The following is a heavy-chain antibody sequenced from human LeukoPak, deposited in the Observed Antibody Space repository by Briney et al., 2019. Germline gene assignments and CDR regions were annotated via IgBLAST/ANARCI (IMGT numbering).Heavy chain of an antibody. CDR3: ARGPHPVEMATIFIY. CDR1: GYSFTSYW. V-gene: IGHV5-51*01. D-gene: IGHD5-24*01. J-gene: IGHJ4*02. Sequence: GESLKISCKGSGYSFTSYWIGWVRQMPGKGLEWMGIIYPGDSDTRYSPSFQGQVTISADKSISTAYLQWSSLKASDTAMYYCARGPHPVEMATIFIYRGQGTLVTVSS. CDR2: IYPGDSDT.